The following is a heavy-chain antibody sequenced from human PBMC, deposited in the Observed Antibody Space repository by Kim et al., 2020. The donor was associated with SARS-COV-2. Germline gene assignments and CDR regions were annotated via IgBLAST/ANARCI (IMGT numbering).Heavy chain of an antibody. CDR1: GFTFSRYG. Sequence: PGGSLRLSCAASGFTFSRYGIHWVRQAPGKGLEWVAVISYDGSNYYYADSVKGRFTISRDNSKNTVYLQMNSLSAEDTAVYYCAKDRLGAVGGRFILSAFDYWGQGTLVTVSS. CDR2: ISYDGSNY. J-gene: IGHJ4*02. CDR3: AKDRLGAVGGRFILSAFDY. V-gene: IGHV3-30*18. D-gene: IGHD1-26*01.